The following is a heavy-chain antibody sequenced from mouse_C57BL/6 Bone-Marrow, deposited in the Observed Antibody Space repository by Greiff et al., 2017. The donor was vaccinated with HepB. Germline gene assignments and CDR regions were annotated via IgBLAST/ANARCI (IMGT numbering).Heavy chain of an antibody. CDR3: ARRVDYYYGSSFYWYFDV. Sequence: EVQLQESGPELVKPGASVKIPCKASGYTFTDYNMDWVKQSHGKSLEWIGDINPNNGGTIYNQKFKGKATLTVDKSSSTAYMERRSLTSEDTAVYYCARRVDYYYGSSFYWYFDVWGTGTTVTVSS. CDR2: INPNNGGT. V-gene: IGHV1-18*01. CDR1: GYTFTDYN. D-gene: IGHD1-1*01. J-gene: IGHJ1*03.